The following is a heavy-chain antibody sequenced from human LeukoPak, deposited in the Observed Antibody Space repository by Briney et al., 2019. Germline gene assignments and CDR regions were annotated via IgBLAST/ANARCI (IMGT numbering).Heavy chain of an antibody. D-gene: IGHD2-21*01. CDR2: VSTGGSTT. Sequence: GGSLRLSCVASGFKFSHYAIHWVRQAPGKGLEWVSLVSTGGSTTHYADSVRGRFNVSRDNAKDTVFLQLNNLRAEDTAIYYCAKEGVISETFDCWGQGVLVTVSS. CDR1: GFKFSHYA. CDR3: AKEGVISETFDC. V-gene: IGHV3-23*01. J-gene: IGHJ4*02.